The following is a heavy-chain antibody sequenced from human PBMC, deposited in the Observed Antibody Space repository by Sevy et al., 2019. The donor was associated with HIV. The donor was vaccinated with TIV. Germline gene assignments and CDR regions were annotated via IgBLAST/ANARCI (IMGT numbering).Heavy chain of an antibody. D-gene: IGHD3-16*01. CDR3: AKDLILVVGEALDI. J-gene: IGHJ3*02. CDR1: EITFSNYA. Sequence: GGSLRLSCAASEITFSNYAMSWVRQAPGTGLEWVSSISGSGGETYYADSVKGRFTISRDKSKNTLYLQMNSLRAEDTAVYYCAKDLILVVGEALDIWGQGTMVTVSS. CDR2: ISGSGGET. V-gene: IGHV3-23*01.